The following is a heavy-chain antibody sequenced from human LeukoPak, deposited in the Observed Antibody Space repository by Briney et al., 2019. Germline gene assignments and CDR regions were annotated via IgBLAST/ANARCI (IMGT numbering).Heavy chain of an antibody. Sequence: SETLSLTCAVYGGSFSGYYWSWIRQPPGKGLEWIGEINHSGSTNYNPSLKSRVTISVDTSKNQFSLKLSSVTAADTAVYYCATDKTYYYYMDVWGKGTTVTVSS. CDR1: GGSFSGYY. V-gene: IGHV4-34*01. CDR3: ATDKTYYYYMDV. J-gene: IGHJ6*03. CDR2: INHSGST.